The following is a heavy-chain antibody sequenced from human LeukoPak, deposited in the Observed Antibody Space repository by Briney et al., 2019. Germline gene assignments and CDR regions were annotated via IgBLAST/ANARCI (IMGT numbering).Heavy chain of an antibody. Sequence: GGSLRLSCAASGFTFSSYSMNWVRQAPGKGLEWVSYIDSSSSTIYYADSVKGRFTISRGNAKNSLYLQMNSLRAEDTAVYYCASPFDYWGQGTLVTVSS. V-gene: IGHV3-48*01. CDR3: ASPFDY. J-gene: IGHJ4*02. CDR2: IDSSSSTI. CDR1: GFTFSSYS.